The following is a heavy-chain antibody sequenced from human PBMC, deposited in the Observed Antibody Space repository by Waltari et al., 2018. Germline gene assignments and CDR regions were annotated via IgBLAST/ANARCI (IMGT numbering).Heavy chain of an antibody. CDR1: GFTFDDYT. Sequence: EVQLVESGGVVVQPGGSLRLSCAASGFTFDDYTMHWVRQAPGKGLEWVSLIRWDGGSTYYADSVKGRFTISRDNSKNSLYLQMNSLRTEDTALYYCAKEGNNYYYYMDVWGKGTTVTVSS. J-gene: IGHJ6*03. V-gene: IGHV3-43*01. D-gene: IGHD1-1*01. CDR3: AKEGNNYYYYMDV. CDR2: IRWDGGST.